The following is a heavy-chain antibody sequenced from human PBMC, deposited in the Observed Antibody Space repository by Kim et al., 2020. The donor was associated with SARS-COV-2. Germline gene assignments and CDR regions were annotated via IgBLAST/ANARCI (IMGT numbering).Heavy chain of an antibody. CDR3: ARGEEENDWFDP. Sequence: NYASSVRGRFTNSRDNAKNSMNLQMNSLRAEDTAVYYCARGEEENDWFDPWGQGTLVTVSS. D-gene: IGHD1-26*01. J-gene: IGHJ5*02. V-gene: IGHV3-11*06.